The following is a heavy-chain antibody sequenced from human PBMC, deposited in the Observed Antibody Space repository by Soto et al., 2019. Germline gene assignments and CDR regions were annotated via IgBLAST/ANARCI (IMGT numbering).Heavy chain of an antibody. J-gene: IGHJ6*02. D-gene: IGHD3-9*01. CDR1: GYTFTSYY. CDR2: INPSGGST. V-gene: IGHV1-46*01. Sequence: ASVKVSCKASGYTFTSYYMHWVRQAPGQGLEWMGIINPSGGSTSYAQKFQGRVTMTRDTSTSTVYMELSSLRSEDTAVYYCARIIYYDILTGYQENYGMDVWGQGTTVTVSS. CDR3: ARIIYYDILTGYQENYGMDV.